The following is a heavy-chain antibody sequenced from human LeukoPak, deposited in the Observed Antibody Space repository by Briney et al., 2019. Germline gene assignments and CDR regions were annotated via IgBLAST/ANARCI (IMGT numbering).Heavy chain of an antibody. CDR2: ISSSSSYI. CDR3: ARDHSIVVVPVRYWGWFDP. CDR1: GFTFTTYA. Sequence: GGSLRLSCAASGFTFTTYAMSWVRQAPGKGLEWVSSISSSSSYIYYADSVKGRFTISRDNAKNSLYLQMNSLRAEDTAVYYCARDHSIVVVPVRYWGWFDPWGQGTLVTVSS. J-gene: IGHJ5*02. V-gene: IGHV3-21*01. D-gene: IGHD2-2*01.